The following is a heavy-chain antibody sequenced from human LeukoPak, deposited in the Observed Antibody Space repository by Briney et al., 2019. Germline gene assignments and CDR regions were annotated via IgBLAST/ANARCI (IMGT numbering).Heavy chain of an antibody. CDR3: ARGFHCSAGSCYLSP. CDR2: FYSSGST. D-gene: IGHD2-15*01. CDR1: GDSISSYY. V-gene: IGHV4-4*07. J-gene: IGHJ5*02. Sequence: SETLSLTCTVSGDSISSYYWSWIRQPAGKGLEWIGRFYSSGSTIYNPSLKSRVTMSVDTSKNHFSLRLSSVTAADTAVYYCARGFHCSAGSCYLSPWGQGALVTVSS.